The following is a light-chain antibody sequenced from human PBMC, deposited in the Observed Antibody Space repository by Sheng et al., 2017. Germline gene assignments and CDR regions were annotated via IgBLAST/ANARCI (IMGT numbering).Light chain of an antibody. Sequence: DIQMTQSPSTLSASVGDRVTITCRASQSISYWLAWYQQKPGKAPNLLIYGASDLRTGVPSRFSGSGSGTEFSLTISSLQPDDFATYYCQQYHTYTFTFGPGTKVDI. CDR2: GAS. J-gene: IGKJ3*01. CDR3: QQYHTYTFT. V-gene: IGKV1-5*03. CDR1: QSISYW.